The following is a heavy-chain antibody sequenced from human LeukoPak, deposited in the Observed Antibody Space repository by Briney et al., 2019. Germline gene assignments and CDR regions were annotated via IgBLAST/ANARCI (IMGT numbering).Heavy chain of an antibody. V-gene: IGHV1-69*05. CDR2: IIPIFGTA. CDR1: GGTFSSYA. D-gene: IGHD2-15*01. Sequence: SVKVSCKASGGTFSSYAISWVRQAPGQGLEWMGRIIPIFGTANYGQKFQGRVTITTDESTSTAYMELSSLRSEDTAVYYCARENGDIVVVVAASSWFDPWGQGTLVTVSS. CDR3: ARENGDIVVVVAASSWFDP. J-gene: IGHJ5*02.